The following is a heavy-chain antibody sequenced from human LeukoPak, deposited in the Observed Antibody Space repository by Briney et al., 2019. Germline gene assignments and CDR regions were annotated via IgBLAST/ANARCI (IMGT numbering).Heavy chain of an antibody. Sequence: GGTLRLSCAVSGFTVSSNYMSWVRQAPGKGLEWVSVIYSDSSTYYADSVKGRFTISRDNSKNTLYFQMNSLRADDTAVYYCARVLSDNSGWYHFDYWGQGTLVTVSS. CDR1: GFTVSSNY. D-gene: IGHD6-19*01. CDR2: IYSDSST. J-gene: IGHJ4*02. V-gene: IGHV3-53*01. CDR3: ARVLSDNSGWYHFDY.